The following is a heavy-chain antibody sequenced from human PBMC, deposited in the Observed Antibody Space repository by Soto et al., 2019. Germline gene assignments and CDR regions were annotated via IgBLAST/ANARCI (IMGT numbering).Heavy chain of an antibody. Sequence: QVQLQESGPGLVKPSQTLSLTCTVSGGSISSGGYYWSWIRQHPGKGLEWIGYTYYSGSTYYNPSLKSRVTTSVDTSKNQCSRKRSSVTAADTAVYCCAREYCSSTSCYLAGNWFDPWVQGTLVTVSS. V-gene: IGHV4-31*03. CDR2: TYYSGST. CDR1: GGSISSGGYY. J-gene: IGHJ5*02. D-gene: IGHD2-2*01. CDR3: AREYCSSTSCYLAGNWFDP.